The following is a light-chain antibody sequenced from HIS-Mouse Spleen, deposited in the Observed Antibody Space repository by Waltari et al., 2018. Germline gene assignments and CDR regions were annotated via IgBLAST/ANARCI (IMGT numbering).Light chain of an antibody. CDR2: KDS. V-gene: IGLV3-25*03. CDR3: QSADSSGTVV. J-gene: IGLJ2*01. CDR1: ALPKQY. Sequence: YELTQPPSVSVSPGQTARITCSGDALPKQYAYWYQQKPGQAPVLVIYKDSERPSGIPERFSGSSSGTTVTLTISGVQAEDEADYYCQSADSSGTVVFGGGTKLTVL.